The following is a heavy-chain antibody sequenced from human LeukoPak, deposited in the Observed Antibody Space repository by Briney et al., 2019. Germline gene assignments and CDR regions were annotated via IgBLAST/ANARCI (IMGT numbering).Heavy chain of an antibody. CDR2: IYYSEST. V-gene: IGHV4-30-4*01. Sequence: PSQTLSLTCTVSGGSISSGDYYWSWIRQPPGKGVEWIGYIYYSESTYYNPSLKSRVTISVDTSKNQFSLKLSSVTAADTAVYYCARVNAYYYGSGSKIFDYWGQGTLVTVSS. CDR3: ARVNAYYYGSGSKIFDY. D-gene: IGHD3-10*01. J-gene: IGHJ4*02. CDR1: GGSISSGDYY.